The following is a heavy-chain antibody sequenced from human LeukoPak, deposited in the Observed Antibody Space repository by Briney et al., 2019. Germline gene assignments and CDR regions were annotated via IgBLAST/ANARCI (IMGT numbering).Heavy chain of an antibody. D-gene: IGHD6-13*01. J-gene: IGHJ3*02. CDR2: ISAYNGNT. CDR3: ARAAAAGTSHHAFDI. CDR1: GYTFTSYG. Sequence: ASVKVSCKASGYTFTSYGISWVRQAPGQGLEWMGWISAYNGNTNYAQKLQGRVTMTTDTSTSTAYMELRSLRSDDTAVYYCARAAAAGTSHHAFDIWGQGTMVTVSS. V-gene: IGHV1-18*01.